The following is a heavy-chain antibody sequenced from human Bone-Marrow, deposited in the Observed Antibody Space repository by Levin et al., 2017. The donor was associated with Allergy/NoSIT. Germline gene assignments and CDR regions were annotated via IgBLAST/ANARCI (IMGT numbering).Heavy chain of an antibody. V-gene: IGHV3-23*01. J-gene: IGHJ4*02. D-gene: IGHD2-15*01. Sequence: GGSLRLSCAASGFIFRNYAMNWVRQAPGKGLEWVSQISGSGGNTHYADSVKGRFTISRDNSKNTLYSQMHSLRVEDTAVFSGAGYVTCSFLSPFAYCAERALVTVS. CDR1: GFIFRNYA. CDR3: AGYVTCSFLSPFAY. CDR2: ISGSGGNT.